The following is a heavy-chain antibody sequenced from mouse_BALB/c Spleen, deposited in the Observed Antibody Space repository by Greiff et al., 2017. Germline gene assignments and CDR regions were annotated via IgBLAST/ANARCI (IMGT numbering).Heavy chain of an antibody. J-gene: IGHJ4*01. V-gene: IGHV3-2*02. CDR2: ISYSGST. Sequence: ESGPGLVKPSQSLSLTCNVTGYSITSDYAWYWIRQFPGNQLEWMGYISYSGSTSYNPSLKSRISITRDTSKNQFFLQLNSVTTEDTATYYCAIYGKYDYYAMDYWGQGTSVTVSS. CDR1: GYSITSDYA. CDR3: AIYGKYDYYAMDY. D-gene: IGHD2-1*01.